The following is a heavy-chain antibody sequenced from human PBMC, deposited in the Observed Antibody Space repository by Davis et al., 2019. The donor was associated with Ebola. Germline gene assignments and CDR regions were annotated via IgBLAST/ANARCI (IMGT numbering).Heavy chain of an antibody. D-gene: IGHD3-22*01. CDR3: AREGNYYDSSGPLGFDP. CDR2: IIPILGTA. J-gene: IGHJ5*02. CDR1: GGTFSSYT. V-gene: IGHV1-69*08. Sequence: SVKVSCKASGGTFSSYTISWVRQAPGQGLEWMGRIIPILGTANYAQKFQGRVTITADKSTSTAYMELSRLRSDDTAVYYCAREGNYYDSSGPLGFDPWGQGTLVTVSS.